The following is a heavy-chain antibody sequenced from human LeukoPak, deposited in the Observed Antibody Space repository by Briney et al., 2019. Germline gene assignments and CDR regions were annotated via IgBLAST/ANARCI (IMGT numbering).Heavy chain of an antibody. CDR3: AREHSPNYGSGRGSYSYYYGMDV. V-gene: IGHV4-31*03. CDR2: IYYSGST. J-gene: IGHJ6*02. D-gene: IGHD3-10*01. CDR1: VGSISSGGYY. Sequence: PSQTLSLTCTVSVGSISSGGYYWSWIRQHPGKGLEWIGYIYYSGSTYYNPSLKSRVTISVDTFKNQFSLKLSSVTAADTAVYYCAREHSPNYGSGRGSYSYYYGMDVWGQGTTVTVSS.